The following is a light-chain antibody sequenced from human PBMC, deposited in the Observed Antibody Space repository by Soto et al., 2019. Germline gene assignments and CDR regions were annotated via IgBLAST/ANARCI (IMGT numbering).Light chain of an antibody. CDR1: QDINTR. J-gene: IGKJ1*01. V-gene: IGKV3D-11*01. CDR2: QTS. CDR3: HQRQRWPRT. Sequence: IVLTHPLSTLSSIPGYRVTLSCRASQDINTRLALYQHRPGQAPRLLIYQTSIRAAGIPARLSASGTGTDFTLTISDVQPEDFAVYYCHQRQRWPRTFGQGAKVDIK.